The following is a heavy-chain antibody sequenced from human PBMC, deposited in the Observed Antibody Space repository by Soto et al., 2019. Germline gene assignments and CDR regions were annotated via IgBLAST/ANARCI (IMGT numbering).Heavy chain of an antibody. V-gene: IGHV4-31*03. CDR1: GGSISSGGYY. CDR3: ATSHDYGDDAGSVPFDY. CDR2: IYYSGST. Sequence: QVQLQESGPGLVKPSQTLSLTCTVSGGSISSGGYYWSWIRQHPGNGLEWIGYIYYSGSTYYNPSLTSRVTISVDTSQNQFSLKLSSVTAADTAVYYCATSHDYGDDAGSVPFDYWGQGTLVTVSS. D-gene: IGHD4-17*01. J-gene: IGHJ4*02.